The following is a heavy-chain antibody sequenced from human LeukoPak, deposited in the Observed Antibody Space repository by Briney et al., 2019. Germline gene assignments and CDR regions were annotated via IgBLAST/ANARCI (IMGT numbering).Heavy chain of an antibody. J-gene: IGHJ4*02. Sequence: PGGSLRLSCAASGFSFSSYGMNWVRQAPGRGLEWISYTSSGGSSIYYADSVKGRFTISRDNAKNSLYLQMNSLRAEDTAVYYCARDRGGGNIYFDYWSQGILVTVSS. D-gene: IGHD2-15*01. CDR1: GFSFSSYG. CDR2: TSSGGSSI. CDR3: ARDRGGGNIYFDY. V-gene: IGHV3-48*03.